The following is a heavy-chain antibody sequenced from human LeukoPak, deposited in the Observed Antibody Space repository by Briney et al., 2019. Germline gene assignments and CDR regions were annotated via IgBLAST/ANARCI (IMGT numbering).Heavy chain of an antibody. CDR3: ARGGEQQLVLSAFDI. J-gene: IGHJ3*02. V-gene: IGHV4-61*02. CDR1: GGSISTDNYY. CDR2: IYTSGST. D-gene: IGHD6-13*01. Sequence: SETLSLTCTVSGGSISTDNYYWSWIRQPAGKGLEWIGRIYTSGSTNYNPSLKSRVTMSVDTSKNQFSLKLSSVTAADTAVYYCARGGEQQLVLSAFDIWGQGTMVTVSS.